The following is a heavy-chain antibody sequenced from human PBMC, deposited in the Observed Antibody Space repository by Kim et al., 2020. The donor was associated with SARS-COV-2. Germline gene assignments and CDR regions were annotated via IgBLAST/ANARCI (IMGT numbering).Heavy chain of an antibody. J-gene: IGHJ4*02. Sequence: YADSVKGRFTISGDNAKNSLYLQMNRLRDEDTAVYYCARVRLGELSLKYWGQGTLVTVSS. CDR3: ARVRLGELSLKY. V-gene: IGHV3-48*02. D-gene: IGHD3-16*02.